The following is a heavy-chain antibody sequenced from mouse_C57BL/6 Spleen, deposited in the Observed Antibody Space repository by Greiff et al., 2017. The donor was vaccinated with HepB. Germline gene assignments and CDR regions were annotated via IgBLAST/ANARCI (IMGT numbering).Heavy chain of an antibody. CDR3: ARLWYYGSIHYFDY. CDR1: GYTFTSYW. V-gene: IGHV1-50*01. Sequence: QVQLQQPGAELVKPGASVKLSCKASGYTFTSYWMQWVKQRPGQGLEWIGEIDPSDSYTNYNQKFKGKATLTVDTSSSTAYMQLSSLTSEDSAVYYCARLWYYGSIHYFDYWGQGTTLTVSS. D-gene: IGHD1-1*01. J-gene: IGHJ2*01. CDR2: IDPSDSYT.